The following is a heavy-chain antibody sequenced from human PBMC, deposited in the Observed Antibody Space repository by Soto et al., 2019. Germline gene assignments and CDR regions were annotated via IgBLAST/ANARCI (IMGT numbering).Heavy chain of an antibody. D-gene: IGHD4-17*01. CDR2: ISASGGST. J-gene: IGHJ4*02. V-gene: IGHV3-23*01. CDR3: AKDFAPMTTVTTGDS. Sequence: GGSLRLSCAASGFTFSNYAVSWVRQAPGKGLEWVAAISASGGSTFYADSVRGRFTVSRDNSKSTLYLQMDSLRAEDAAVYFCAKDFAPMTTVTTGDSWGQGTLVTVSS. CDR1: GFTFSNYA.